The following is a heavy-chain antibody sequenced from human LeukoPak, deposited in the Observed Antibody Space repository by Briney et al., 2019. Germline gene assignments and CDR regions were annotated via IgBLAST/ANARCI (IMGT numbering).Heavy chain of an antibody. CDR1: GGSISSGDYY. D-gene: IGHD3-10*01. Sequence: SQTLSLTCTVSGGSISSGDYYWSWIRQPPGKGLEWIGYIYYSGSAYYNPSLKSRVTISVDTSKNQFSLKLSSVTAADTAVYYCAREGVIRGSFDYWGQGTLVTVSS. CDR2: IYYSGSA. CDR3: AREGVIRGSFDY. J-gene: IGHJ4*02. V-gene: IGHV4-30-4*01.